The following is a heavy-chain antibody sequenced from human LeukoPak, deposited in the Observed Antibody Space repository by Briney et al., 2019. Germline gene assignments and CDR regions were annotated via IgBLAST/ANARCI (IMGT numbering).Heavy chain of an antibody. J-gene: IGHJ6*02. V-gene: IGHV4-30-2*01. D-gene: IGHD2-2*01. CDR2: IYHNGST. CDR3: ARQYCSSTSCYYGMDV. Sequence: SETLSLTCAVSGGSISSGGYSWSWIRQPPGKGLEWIGYIYHNGSTYYNPSLKSRVTISVDRSKNQFSLKLSSVTAADTAVYYCARQYCSSTSCYYGMDVWGQGTTVTVSS. CDR1: GGSISSGGYS.